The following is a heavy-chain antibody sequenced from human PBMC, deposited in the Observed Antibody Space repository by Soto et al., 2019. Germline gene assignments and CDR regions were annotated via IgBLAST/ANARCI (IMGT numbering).Heavy chain of an antibody. CDR1: GGSISSGGYY. V-gene: IGHV4-31*03. D-gene: IGHD1-26*01. J-gene: IGHJ3*02. CDR3: ARQVGASDAFDI. Sequence: PSETLSLTCTVSGGSISSGGYYWSWIRQHPGKGLEWIGYIYYSGSTYYNPSPKSRVTISVDTSKNQFSLKLSSVTAADTAVYYCARQVGASDAFDIWGQGTMVTVSS. CDR2: IYYSGST.